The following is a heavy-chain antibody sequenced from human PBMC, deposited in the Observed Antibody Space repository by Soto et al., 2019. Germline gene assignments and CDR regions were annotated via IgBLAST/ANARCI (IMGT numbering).Heavy chain of an antibody. J-gene: IGHJ6*02. CDR2: IRSKANSYAT. V-gene: IGHV3-73*02. CDR1: GFTFRGSA. CDR3: TRQRYTNYYYYGMDV. Sequence: EVQLVESGGGLVQPGGSLKLSCAASGFTFRGSAMHWVRQASGKGLEWVGRIRSKANSYATAYAASVKGRFTISRDDSKNTAYLQMNSLKTEDTAVYYCTRQRYTNYYYYGMDVWGQGSTVTVSS. D-gene: IGHD5-18*01.